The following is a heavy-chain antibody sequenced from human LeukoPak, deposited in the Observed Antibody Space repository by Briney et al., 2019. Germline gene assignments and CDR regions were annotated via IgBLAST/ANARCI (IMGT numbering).Heavy chain of an antibody. D-gene: IGHD1-7*01. V-gene: IGHV1-69*04. CDR3: AMGTTITGPHYFDY. CDR1: GGTFSSYA. CDR2: IIPILGIA. Sequence: ASVKVSCKASGGTFSSYAISWVRQAPGQGLEWMGRIIPILGIANYAQKFQGRVTITADKSTSTAYMELSSLRSEDTAVYYCAMGTTITGPHYFDYWGQGTLVTVSS. J-gene: IGHJ4*02.